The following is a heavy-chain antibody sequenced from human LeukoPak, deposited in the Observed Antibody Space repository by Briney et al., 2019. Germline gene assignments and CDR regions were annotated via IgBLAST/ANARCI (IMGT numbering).Heavy chain of an antibody. D-gene: IGHD3-22*01. CDR3: ANDDSSGSSDY. CDR1: GFTVSSTY. V-gene: IGHV3-53*01. Sequence: GGSLRLSCAASGFTVSSTYMSWVRQAPGKGLEWVSVIYTGGSTYYADSVKGRFTISGDNFKNTLYLQMNSLRAEDTAVYYCANDDSSGSSDYWGQGTLVTVSS. CDR2: IYTGGST. J-gene: IGHJ4*02.